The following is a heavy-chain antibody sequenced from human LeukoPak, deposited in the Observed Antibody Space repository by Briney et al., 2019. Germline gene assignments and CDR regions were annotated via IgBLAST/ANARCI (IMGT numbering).Heavy chain of an antibody. J-gene: IGHJ4*02. V-gene: IGHV3-21*04. D-gene: IGHD3-9*01. CDR1: GFTFSTYS. Sequence: GGSLRLSCAASGFTFSTYSGNWIRQAPGKGLEWVSSISSSSSYVYYADSVKGRFTISRDNSKTTVFLQMNSLRAEDMAVYYCAVSVRFERVWHYFNNWGQGTQVTVSS. CDR2: ISSSSSYV. CDR3: AVSVRFERVWHYFNN.